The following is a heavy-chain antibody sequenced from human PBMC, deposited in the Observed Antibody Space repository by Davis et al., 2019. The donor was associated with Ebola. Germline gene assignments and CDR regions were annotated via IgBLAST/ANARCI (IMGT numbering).Heavy chain of an antibody. V-gene: IGHV3-21*01. J-gene: IGHJ3*02. CDR2: ISSSSSYI. CDR1: GFTFSSYS. D-gene: IGHD2-15*01. Sequence: GESLKISCAASGFTFSSYSMNWVRQAPGKGLEWVSSISSSSSYIYYADSVKGRFTISRDNAKNSLYLQMNSLRAEDTAVYYCARDVVRRGGAFDIWGQGTMVTVSS. CDR3: ARDVVRRGGAFDI.